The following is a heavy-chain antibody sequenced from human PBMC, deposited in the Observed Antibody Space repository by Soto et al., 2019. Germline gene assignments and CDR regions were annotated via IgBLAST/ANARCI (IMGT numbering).Heavy chain of an antibody. CDR2: IYYSGST. V-gene: IGHV4-31*03. CDR3: ARQSRYCSGSNCKTWFDP. Sequence: SETLSLTCTVSGGSISSGGYYWTWIRQHPGKGLEWIGYIYYSGSTNYNPSLKSRVTISVDTTKNQFSLRLSSVTAADTAVYYCARQSRYCSGSNCKTWFDPWGQGTLVTVSS. CDR1: GGSISSGGYY. J-gene: IGHJ5*02. D-gene: IGHD2-15*01.